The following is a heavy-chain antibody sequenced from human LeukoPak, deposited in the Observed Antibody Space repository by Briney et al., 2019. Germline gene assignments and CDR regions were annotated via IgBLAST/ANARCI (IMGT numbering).Heavy chain of an antibody. CDR3: ARDGSPSRAVDY. CDR1: GGSISSGGYY. CDR2: IYYSGGT. V-gene: IGHV4-31*03. J-gene: IGHJ4*02. D-gene: IGHD3-10*01. Sequence: SQTLSLTCTVSGGSISSGGYYWSWIRQHPGKGLEWIGYIYYSGGTYYNPSLKSRVTISVDTSKNQFSLKLSSVTAADTAVYYCARDGSPSRAVDYWGQGTLVTVFS.